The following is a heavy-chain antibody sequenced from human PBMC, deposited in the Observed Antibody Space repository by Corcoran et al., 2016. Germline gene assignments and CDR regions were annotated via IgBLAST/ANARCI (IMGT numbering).Heavy chain of an antibody. CDR2: IRQDGNKK. Sequence: EVQLVESGGGLVQPGGSLRLSCAATGFSISNYWMSWVRQAPGKGLEGVANIRQDGNKKHYVDSVKGRFTIARDNAKNSMYLQMNSLRAEDTAIYYCARAQATLYYWGQGTLVTVSS. CDR1: GFSISNYW. J-gene: IGHJ4*02. V-gene: IGHV3-7*01. CDR3: ARAQATLYY.